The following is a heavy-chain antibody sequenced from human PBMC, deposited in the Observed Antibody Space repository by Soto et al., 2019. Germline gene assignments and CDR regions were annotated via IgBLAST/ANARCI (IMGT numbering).Heavy chain of an antibody. D-gene: IGHD6-19*01. Sequence: SETLSLTCTVSGGSINNYYWSWVRQPPGKGLEWIGYIYYSGTTNYNPSLKSRVTISVDTSKNQFSLKLSSVTAADTAAYYCARARPRLIAVFKVGYYFDYWGQGTLVTVSS. CDR2: IYYSGTT. V-gene: IGHV4-59*12. J-gene: IGHJ4*02. CDR1: GGSINNYY. CDR3: ARARPRLIAVFKVGYYFDY.